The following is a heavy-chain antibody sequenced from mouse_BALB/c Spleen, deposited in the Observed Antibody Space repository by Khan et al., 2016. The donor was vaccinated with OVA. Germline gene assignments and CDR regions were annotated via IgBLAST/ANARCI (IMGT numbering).Heavy chain of an antibody. CDR2: INTYTGEP. CDR1: GYTFTNYG. CDR3: ARPPYFSYTLDY. Sequence: QIQLVQSGPELKKPGETVKISCKASGYTFTNYGMNWVKQSPGKALKWMGWINTYTGEPTYADDFTGRFAFSLETSATTAYLQINNLKNEDTATYFYARPPYFSYTLDYWGQGTSVTVSS. D-gene: IGHD2-10*01. V-gene: IGHV9-3-1*01. J-gene: IGHJ4*01.